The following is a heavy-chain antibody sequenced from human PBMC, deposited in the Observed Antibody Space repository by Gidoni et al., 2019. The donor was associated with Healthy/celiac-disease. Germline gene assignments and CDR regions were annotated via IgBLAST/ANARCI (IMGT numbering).Heavy chain of an antibody. CDR1: GFTFSSYA. CDR3: ARDVSVVVVVAATDYGMDV. J-gene: IGHJ6*02. CDR2: ISYDGSNK. V-gene: IGHV3-30-3*01. Sequence: QVQLVESGGGVVQPGRSLRLSCAAAGFTFSSYAMHWVRQAPGKGLEWVAVISYDGSNKYYADSVKGRFTISRDNSKNTLYLQMNSLRAEDTAVYYCARDVSVVVVVAATDYGMDVWGQGTTVTVSS. D-gene: IGHD2-15*01.